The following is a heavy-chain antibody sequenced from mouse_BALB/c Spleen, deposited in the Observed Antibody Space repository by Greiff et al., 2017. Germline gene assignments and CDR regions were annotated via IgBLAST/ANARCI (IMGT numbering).Heavy chain of an antibody. CDR3: TSLLGYLDY. D-gene: IGHD4-1*01. CDR1: GYTFTSYW. CDR2: IYPGSGST. V-gene: IGHV1S22*01. J-gene: IGHJ2*01. Sequence: LQQPGSELVRPGASVKLSCKASGYTFTSYWMHWVKQRPGQGLEWIGNIYPGSGSTNYDEKFKSKATLTVDTSSSTAYMQLSSLTSEDSAVYYCTSLLGYLDYWGQGTTLTVSS.